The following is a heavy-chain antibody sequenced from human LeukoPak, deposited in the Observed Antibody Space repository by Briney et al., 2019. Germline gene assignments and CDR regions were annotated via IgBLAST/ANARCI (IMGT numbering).Heavy chain of an antibody. CDR3: TRGDYYDSSGYYLLFDY. Sequence: PGRSLRLSCTVSGFTFGDYGMSWVRQAPGEGLEWVGFIRSKPYGGTTEYAASVKGRFTISRDDSESIAYLQMNSLKTEDTAVYYCTRGDYYDSSGYYLLFDYWGQGTLVTVSS. CDR1: GFTFGDYG. D-gene: IGHD3-22*01. J-gene: IGHJ4*02. V-gene: IGHV3-49*04. CDR2: IRSKPYGGTT.